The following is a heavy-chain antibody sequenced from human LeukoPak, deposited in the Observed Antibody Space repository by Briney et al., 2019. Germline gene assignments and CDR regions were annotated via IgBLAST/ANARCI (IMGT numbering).Heavy chain of an antibody. CDR3: ARDPGGSGYSFDS. CDR2: IYYSGST. Sequence: SETLSLTCTVSGGSISSYYWSWIRQPPGKGLEWIGYIYYSGSTNYNPSLKSRVTISVDTSKNQFSLKLSSVTAADTAVYYCARDPGGSGYSFDSWGQGTLVTVSS. J-gene: IGHJ4*02. D-gene: IGHD6-19*01. V-gene: IGHV4-59*01. CDR1: GGSISSYY.